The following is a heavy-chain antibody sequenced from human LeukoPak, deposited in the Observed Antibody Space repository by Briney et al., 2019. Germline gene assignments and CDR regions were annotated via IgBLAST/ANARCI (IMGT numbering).Heavy chain of an antibody. D-gene: IGHD5-24*01. V-gene: IGHV4-59*01. J-gene: IGHJ4*02. Sequence: PSETLSLTCTVSGGSISSYYWSWIRQPPGKGLEWIGYIYYSGSTNYNPSLKSRATISVDTSKNQFSLKLSSVTAADTAVYYCARWQMGLDYWGQRTLVTVSS. CDR2: IYYSGST. CDR3: ARWQMGLDY. CDR1: GGSISSYY.